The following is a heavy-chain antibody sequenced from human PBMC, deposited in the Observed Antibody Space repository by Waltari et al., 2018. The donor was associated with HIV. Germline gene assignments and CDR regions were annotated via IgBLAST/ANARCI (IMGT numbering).Heavy chain of an antibody. CDR3: ARDTLNFYFGLDV. CDR2: ISSESTNI. Sequence: EEQLVEYGGGFVQHGGALRVYCAASGFNWRRQSVTWVRQTPGKGLEWIAYISSESTNIQYADSVKGRFTVSRDNAEESLYLEMNSLRDEDTAVYYCARDTLNFYFGLDVWGQGTTVTVSS. J-gene: IGHJ6*02. V-gene: IGHV3-48*02. D-gene: IGHD2-15*01. CDR1: GFNWRRQS.